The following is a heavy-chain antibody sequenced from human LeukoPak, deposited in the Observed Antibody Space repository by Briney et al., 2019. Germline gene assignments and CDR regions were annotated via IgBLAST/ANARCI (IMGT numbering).Heavy chain of an antibody. J-gene: IGHJ4*02. CDR2: IYPGDSDT. CDR1: GYSFTSYW. CDR3: AVYYGSGSYYSH. Sequence: GGSLQISCKGSGYSFTSYWIGWVRQMPGKGLEWMGIIYPGDSDTRYSPSFQGQVTISADKSISTAYLKWAGLKASYSAMYYCAVYYGSGSYYSHWGQGTLVTVSS. D-gene: IGHD3-10*01. V-gene: IGHV5-51*01.